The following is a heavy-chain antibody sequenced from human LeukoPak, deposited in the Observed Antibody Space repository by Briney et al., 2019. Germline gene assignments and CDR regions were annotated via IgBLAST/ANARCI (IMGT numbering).Heavy chain of an antibody. Sequence: SETLSLTCVVYGGSFSGYYWSWIRQPPGKGLEWIGEINHSGSTNYNPSLKSRVTISVDTSKNQFSLKLSSVTAADTAVYYCARRRNYYGSGSYSRTPFDYWGQGTLVTVSS. J-gene: IGHJ4*02. D-gene: IGHD3-10*01. CDR2: INHSGST. V-gene: IGHV4-34*01. CDR1: GGSFSGYY. CDR3: ARRRNYYGSGSYSRTPFDY.